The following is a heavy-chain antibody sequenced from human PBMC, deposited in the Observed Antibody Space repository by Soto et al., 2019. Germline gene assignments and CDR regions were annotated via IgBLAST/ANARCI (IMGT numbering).Heavy chain of an antibody. CDR2: ISGSGGST. D-gene: IGHD6-13*01. V-gene: IGHV3-23*01. J-gene: IGHJ5*02. CDR1: GFTFSSYA. CDR3: LYSSLLRANWFDP. Sequence: LRLSCAASGFTFSSYAMSWVRQAPGKGLEWVSAISGSGGSTYYADSVKGRFTISRDNSKNTLYLQMNSLRAEDTAVYYCLYSSLLRANWFDPWGQGTLVTVSS.